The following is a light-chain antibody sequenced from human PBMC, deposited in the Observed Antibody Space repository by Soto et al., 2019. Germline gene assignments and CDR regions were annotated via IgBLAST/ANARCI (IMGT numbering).Light chain of an antibody. Sequence: DIRMTQSPSSLSAPVGDRVTITCRASQSSSYYLNWYQQRPGRAPRLLLYTTSSLQSGVPSKFSGSASGTNFTLTIISLQPADFATYYCQQSYRNPRTFGLGTKVDI. CDR3: QQSYRNPRT. CDR1: QSSSYY. CDR2: TTS. V-gene: IGKV1-39*01. J-gene: IGKJ1*01.